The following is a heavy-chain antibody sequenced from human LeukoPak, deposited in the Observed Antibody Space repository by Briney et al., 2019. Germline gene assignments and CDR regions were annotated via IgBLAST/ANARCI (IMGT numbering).Heavy chain of an antibody. J-gene: IGHJ4*02. D-gene: IGHD4-17*01. CDR2: ISYDGSNK. CDR1: GFTFSSYA. CDR3: ARDLYGPDY. V-gene: IGHV3-30*04. Sequence: GGSLRLSCAASGFTFSSYAMHWVRQAPGKGLEWVAVISYDGSNKYYADSVKGRFTISRDNSKNTLYLQMNSLRAEDTAVYYCARDLYGPDYWGQGTLVTVSS.